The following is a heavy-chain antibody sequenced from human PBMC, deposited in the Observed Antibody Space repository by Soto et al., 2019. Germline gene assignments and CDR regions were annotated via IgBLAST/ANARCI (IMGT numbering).Heavy chain of an antibody. CDR1: TDSFNDYY. CDR3: ARDVGIHDAFDI. D-gene: IGHD5-18*01. CDR2: ICHTGNT. V-gene: IGHV4-59*13. Sequence: QVRLHESGPGLVKPSETLSLTCTVSTDSFNDYYWSWIRQPPGKGLEWMGSICHTGNTNYNPSLESRVSISVDTSKIQFSLSLSSVTAADTAVYYCARDVGIHDAFDIWGQGTLVTVSS. J-gene: IGHJ3*02.